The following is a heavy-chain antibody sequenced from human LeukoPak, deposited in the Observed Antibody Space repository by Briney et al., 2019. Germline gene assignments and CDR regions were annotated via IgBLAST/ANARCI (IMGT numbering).Heavy chain of an antibody. CDR3: ARLRGYTSSARGYVEY. Sequence: KPSETLSLTCTVSGDSISSSSFYWGWIRQPPGKGLEWIGSIYYSGSTYYDPSLKSRVTISVDTSKNQFSLKLSSATAADTAVHYCARLRGYTSSARGYVEYWGQGTLVTVSS. D-gene: IGHD6-13*01. CDR1: GDSISSSSFY. J-gene: IGHJ4*02. V-gene: IGHV4-39*01. CDR2: IYYSGST.